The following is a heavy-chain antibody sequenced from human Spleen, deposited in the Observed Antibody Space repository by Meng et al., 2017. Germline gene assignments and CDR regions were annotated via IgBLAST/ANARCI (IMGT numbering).Heavy chain of an antibody. D-gene: IGHD2-21*01. Sequence: SETLSLTCTVSGASISVGSDYWSWVRQPAGKGLEWIGRISSGGAINYNPSLNSRLTISADTSKNHYYLELRSVTAADTAVYFCARQGSVEMIGFDSWGQGTLVTVSS. CDR1: GASISVGSDY. CDR3: ARQGSVEMIGFDS. CDR2: ISSGGAI. V-gene: IGHV4-61*02. J-gene: IGHJ4*02.